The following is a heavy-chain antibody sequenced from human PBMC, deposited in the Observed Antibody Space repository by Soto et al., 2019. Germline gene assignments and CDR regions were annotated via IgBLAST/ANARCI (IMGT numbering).Heavy chain of an antibody. CDR3: AKFGMATTKRSPPYYIDY. V-gene: IGHV3-23*01. CDR1: GFTFSSYA. CDR2: ISGSGGGT. Sequence: GGSLRLSCADSGFTFSSYAMSWVRQAPGKGLEWVSSISGSGGGTYYADSVKGRFTFSRDNSKNTLYLQMNSLRAEDTAVYYCAKFGMATTKRSPPYYIDYWGQGALVTVSS. J-gene: IGHJ4*02. D-gene: IGHD1-1*01.